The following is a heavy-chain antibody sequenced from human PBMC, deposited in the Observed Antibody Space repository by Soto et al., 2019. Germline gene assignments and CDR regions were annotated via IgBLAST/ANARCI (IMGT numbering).Heavy chain of an antibody. CDR3: ARGGLSSTRNFNDGFDI. CDR1: GYTFTGYY. D-gene: IGHD2-2*01. CDR2: INPNSGGT. V-gene: IGHV1-2*04. J-gene: IGHJ3*02. Sequence: GASVKVTCKASGYTFTGYYMHWVRQAPGQGLEWMGWINPNSGGTNYAQKFQGWVTMTRDTSISTAYMELSRLRSDDTAVYYCARGGLSSTRNFNDGFDIWGQGTMVTVSS.